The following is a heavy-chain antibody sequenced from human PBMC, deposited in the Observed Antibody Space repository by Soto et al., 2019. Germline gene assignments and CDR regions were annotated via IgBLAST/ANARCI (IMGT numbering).Heavy chain of an antibody. Sequence: QVQLQQSGPGLVKPSQTLSLTCAISGDSVSSNDAVWNWIRQSPSRGLEWLGRTYYRSIWQTEYAVSVNGRMTINPDASKNQSSLQLNSVTPEDTAMYYFASLVGNSWLDHWGQGTLVTVSA. V-gene: IGHV6-1*01. CDR2: TYYRSIWQT. J-gene: IGHJ5*02. CDR3: ASLVGNSWLDH. D-gene: IGHD6-6*01. CDR1: GDSVSSNDAV.